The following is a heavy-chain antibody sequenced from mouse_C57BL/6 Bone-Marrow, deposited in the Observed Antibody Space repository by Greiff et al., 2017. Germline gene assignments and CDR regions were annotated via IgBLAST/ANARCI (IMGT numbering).Heavy chain of an antibody. CDR2: IDPSDSYT. J-gene: IGHJ2*01. V-gene: IGHV1-50*01. Sequence: QVQLQQSGAELVKPGASVKLSCKASGYTFTSYWMQWVKQRPGQGLEWIGEIDPSDSYTNYNQKFKGKATLTVDTSSSTAYMQLSGLTAEDSAVYYCYTSEGYWGQGTTLTVSS. D-gene: IGHD2-12*01. CDR3: YTSEGY. CDR1: GYTFTSYW.